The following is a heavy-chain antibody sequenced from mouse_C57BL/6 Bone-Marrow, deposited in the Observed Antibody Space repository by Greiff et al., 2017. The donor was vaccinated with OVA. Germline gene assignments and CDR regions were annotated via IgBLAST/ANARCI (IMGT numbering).Heavy chain of an antibody. CDR2: IWSGGST. V-gene: IGHV2-2*01. Sequence: QVQLQQSGPGLVQPSQSLSITCTVSGFSLTSYGVHWVRQSPGKGLEWLGVIWSGGSTDYNAAFISRLSISKDNSKSQVFFKMNSLQADDTAIYYCARTGLRYLRYYYAMDYWGQGTSVTVSS. CDR3: ARTGLRYLRYYYAMDY. CDR1: GFSLTSYG. D-gene: IGHD1-1*01. J-gene: IGHJ4*01.